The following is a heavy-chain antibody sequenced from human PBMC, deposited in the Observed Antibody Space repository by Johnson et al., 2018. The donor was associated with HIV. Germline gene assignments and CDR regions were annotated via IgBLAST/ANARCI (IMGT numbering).Heavy chain of an antibody. D-gene: IGHD6-13*01. CDR2: IKTDGSEK. CDR1: GFTFSSHW. CDR3: ARDTTSGLDGSSWDGAFDI. Sequence: VQLVESGGGLVQPGGSLRLSCAVSGFTFSSHWMTWVRQAPGKGLECVANIKTDGSEKYYVDSVKGRFTASRDNAKNTLYLQKNSLRAEDTAVYYCARDTTSGLDGSSWDGAFDIWGQGTMVTVSS. V-gene: IGHV3-7*01. J-gene: IGHJ3*02.